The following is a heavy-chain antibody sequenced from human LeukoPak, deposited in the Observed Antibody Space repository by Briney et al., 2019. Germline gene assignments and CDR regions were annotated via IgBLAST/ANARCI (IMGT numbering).Heavy chain of an antibody. CDR1: GGSFSGYY. J-gene: IGHJ4*02. CDR2: INHSGST. V-gene: IGHV4-34*01. Sequence: SETLSLTCAVYGGSFSGYYWSWIRQPPGKGLEWIGEINHSGSTNYNPSLKSRVTISVDTSKNQFSLKLSSVTAADTAVYYCARGGSSSWISGSYYFFPYFDYWGQGTLVTVSS. D-gene: IGHD1-26*01. CDR3: ARGGSSSWISGSYYFFPYFDY.